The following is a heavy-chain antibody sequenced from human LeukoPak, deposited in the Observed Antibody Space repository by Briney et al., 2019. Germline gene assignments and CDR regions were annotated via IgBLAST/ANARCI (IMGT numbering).Heavy chain of an antibody. V-gene: IGHV3-23*01. J-gene: IGHJ4*02. CDR3: AKGSRSSRPYYFDY. CDR2: ITDDGGDT. Sequence: PGGSLRLSWAASGFTFSSNAMSWVRQAPGKGLEWVSAITDDGGDTYHADSVKGRFTISRDNSKNTLYLQMNGLRVDDTALYYCAKGSRSSRPYYFDYWGQGTLVTVSS. D-gene: IGHD6-6*01. CDR1: GFTFSSNA.